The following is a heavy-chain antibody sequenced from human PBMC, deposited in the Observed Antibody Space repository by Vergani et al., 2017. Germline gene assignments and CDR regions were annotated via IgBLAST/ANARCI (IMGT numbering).Heavy chain of an antibody. Sequence: QVQLVESGGGVVQPGRSLRLSCAASGFPFSSYAMPWVRQAPGKGLEWVAVISYDGSNKYYADSVKGRFTISRDNSKNTLYLQMNSLRAEDTAVYYCARDTALAYGDYERAFWIWGEGTMVTVSS. V-gene: IGHV3-30-3*01. CDR3: ARDTALAYGDYERAFWI. D-gene: IGHD4-17*01. CDR1: GFPFSSYA. CDR2: ISYDGSNK. J-gene: IGHJ3*02.